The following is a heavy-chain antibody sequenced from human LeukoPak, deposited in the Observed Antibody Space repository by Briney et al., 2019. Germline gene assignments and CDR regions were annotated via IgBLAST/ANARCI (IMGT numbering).Heavy chain of an antibody. V-gene: IGHV4-4*07. D-gene: IGHD5-24*01. Sequence: SETLSLTRTMSTESMRSYYWSWIRQPAGEGLEFLGRIHVSGTTKYNPSLRGRITMSVDMSKKVFSLKLTSVTAADTAVYYCARGDGYTYSLDSWGQGTLVTVSS. CDR2: IHVSGTT. J-gene: IGHJ4*02. CDR3: ARGDGYTYSLDS. CDR1: TESMRSYY.